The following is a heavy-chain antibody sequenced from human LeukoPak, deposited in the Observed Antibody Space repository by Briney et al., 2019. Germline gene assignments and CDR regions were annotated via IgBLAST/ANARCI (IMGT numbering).Heavy chain of an antibody. D-gene: IGHD6-6*01. CDR2: INPNSGGT. Sequence: ASVKVSCKASGYTFTGYYMHWVRQAPGQGLEWMGWINPNSGGTNYAQKFQGRVTMTRDTSISTAYMELSRLRSDDTAVYYCARSYSSSSRGFTYWGQGTLVTVSS. V-gene: IGHV1-2*02. J-gene: IGHJ4*02. CDR3: ARSYSSSSRGFTY. CDR1: GYTFTGYY.